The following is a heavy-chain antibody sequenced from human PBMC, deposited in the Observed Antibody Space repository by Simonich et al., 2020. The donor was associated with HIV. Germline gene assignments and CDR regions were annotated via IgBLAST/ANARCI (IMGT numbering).Heavy chain of an antibody. CDR3: ASDPYYYYMDV. CDR1: GFTFSGSA. J-gene: IGHJ6*03. V-gene: IGHV3-73*02. Sequence: EVQLVESGGGLVQPGGSLKLSCAASGFTFSGSAMHWVRQASGKGLEWVGRNRIKSNKYATAYAASVKGRFTISRDDSKNTAYLQMNSLKTEDTAVYYCASDPYYYYMDVWGKGTTVTVSS. CDR2: NRIKSNKYAT.